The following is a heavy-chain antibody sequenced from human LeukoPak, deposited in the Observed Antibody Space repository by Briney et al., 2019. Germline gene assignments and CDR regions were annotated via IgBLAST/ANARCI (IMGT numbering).Heavy chain of an antibody. D-gene: IGHD6-13*01. CDR3: ARELASGD. CDR1: GFTFSTYW. J-gene: IGHJ4*02. V-gene: IGHV3-74*01. Sequence: PGGSLRLSCAASGFTFSTYWMHWVRQAPGEGLVWVSQINTDGNSTTYADSVKGRFTVSRDNAKNTLYLQMNSLRAEDTAVYYCARELASGDWGQGTLVTVSS. CDR2: INTDGNST.